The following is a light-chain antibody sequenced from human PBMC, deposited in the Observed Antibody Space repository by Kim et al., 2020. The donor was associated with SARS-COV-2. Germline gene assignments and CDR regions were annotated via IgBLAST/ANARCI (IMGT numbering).Light chain of an antibody. CDR1: QSVSSN. CDR3: QHYNNLPPLT. CDR2: GAS. Sequence: EIVMTQSPATLSVSPGERATLSCRASQSVSSNLAWYQQKPGQAPRLLIYGASTRATGIPARFSGSVSGTEFTLTISSMQSEDFAVYYCQHYNNLPPLTFGGGTKVDIK. J-gene: IGKJ4*01. V-gene: IGKV3-15*01.